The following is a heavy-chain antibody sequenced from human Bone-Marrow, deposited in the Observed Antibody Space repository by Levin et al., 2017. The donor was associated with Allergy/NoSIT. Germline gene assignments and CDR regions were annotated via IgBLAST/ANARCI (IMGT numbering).Heavy chain of an antibody. D-gene: IGHD2-21*02. J-gene: IGHJ5*02. CDR2: FIPILGEP. CDR3: ATVEPAWDLPDL. Sequence: KISCKASGGTFSSYNIGWVRQAPGQGLEWMARFIPILGEPKYAQKFQGRVTITADRSTSTAYMELRSLRSEDTAVYYCATVEPAWDLPDLWGQGTLVTVSS. CDR1: GGTFSSYN. V-gene: IGHV1-69*02.